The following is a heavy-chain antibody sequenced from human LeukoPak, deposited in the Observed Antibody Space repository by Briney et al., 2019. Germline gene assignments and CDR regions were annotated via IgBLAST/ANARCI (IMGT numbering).Heavy chain of an antibody. CDR3: AREASGGYVDY. Sequence: ASVKVSCKASGYTFNSYYMHWVRQAPGQGLEWVGLISPTGDSTNYAQTFRGRVTMTRDTSTNTVYMDLSSLRSEDTAVYYCAREASGGYVDYWGQGTLVIVSS. V-gene: IGHV1-46*02. D-gene: IGHD4-23*01. CDR1: GYTFNSYY. CDR2: ISPTGDST. J-gene: IGHJ4*02.